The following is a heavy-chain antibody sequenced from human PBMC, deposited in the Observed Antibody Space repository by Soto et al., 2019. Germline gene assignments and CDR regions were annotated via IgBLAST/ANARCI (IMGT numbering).Heavy chain of an antibody. CDR3: TRSITGTTTSDY. V-gene: IGHV3-72*01. J-gene: IGHJ4*02. D-gene: IGHD1-7*01. Sequence: EVQLVESGGGLVQPGGSLRLSCAGSGFTFSDYYIDWVRQAPGKGLEWVCRSRDKGNSYSTDYAASVKGRFTISRDASKNSLLLQMNSLKTEDTALYYCTRSITGTTTSDYWGQGTLVTVSS. CDR1: GFTFSDYY. CDR2: SRDKGNSYST.